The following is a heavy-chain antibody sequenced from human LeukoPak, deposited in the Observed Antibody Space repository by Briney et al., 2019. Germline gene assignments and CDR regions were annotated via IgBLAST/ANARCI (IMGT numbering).Heavy chain of an antibody. CDR3: ARDTLTVDYYYDSSGYAY. CDR2: ISAYNGNT. CDR1: GYTFTSYG. D-gene: IGHD3-22*01. Sequence: EASVKVSCKASGYTFTSYGTSWVRQAPGQGLEWMGWISAYNGNTNYAQKLQGRVTMTTDTSTSTAYMELRSLRSDDTAVYYCARDTLTVDYYYDSSGYAYWGQGTLVTVSS. J-gene: IGHJ4*02. V-gene: IGHV1-18*01.